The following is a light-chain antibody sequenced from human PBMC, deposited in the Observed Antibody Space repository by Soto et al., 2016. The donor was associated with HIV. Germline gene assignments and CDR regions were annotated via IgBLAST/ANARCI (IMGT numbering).Light chain of an antibody. CDR1: QTINKF. V-gene: IGKV1-39*01. CDR2: AAS. CDR3: QQSWYAPYT. Sequence: DIQMTQSPSSLSASVGDRLTITCRANQTINKFLNWYQQKPGKAPKLLISAASSLQSGVTSRFSGSGSGTDFTLSITSLQPEDFATYFCQQSWYAPYTFGQGTRLE. J-gene: IGKJ2*01.